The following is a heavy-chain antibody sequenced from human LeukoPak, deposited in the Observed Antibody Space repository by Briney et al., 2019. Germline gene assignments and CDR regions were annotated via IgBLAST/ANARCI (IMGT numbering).Heavy chain of an antibody. CDR3: ARDGRVHDGFHI. V-gene: IGHV3-66*01. CDR1: GFTVGNNY. Sequence: GSLRPSCAASGFTVGNNYLSWVRQAPVKGLEWFSHIYSGGSTFYADSVKDRFTISRDSSNNTLFLQMNSLTVEDTAMYYCARDGRVHDGFHIWGQGTMVIVSS. J-gene: IGHJ3*02. CDR2: IYSGGST.